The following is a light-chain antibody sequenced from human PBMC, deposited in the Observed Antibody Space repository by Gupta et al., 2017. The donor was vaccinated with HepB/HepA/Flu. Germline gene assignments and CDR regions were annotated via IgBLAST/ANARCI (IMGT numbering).Light chain of an antibody. CDR1: SSDLGTYNH. CDR2: EVS. J-gene: IGLJ2*01. Sequence: QSALTQPPSVSGSPGQSVTISCTGTSSDLGTYNHVSWYQQPPGTAPKLIIYEVSNRPSGVPDRFSGSKSGNTASLTISGLQAEDEADYYCNSYTNSDTFVFGGGTKLTVL. CDR3: NSYTNSDTFV. V-gene: IGLV2-18*02.